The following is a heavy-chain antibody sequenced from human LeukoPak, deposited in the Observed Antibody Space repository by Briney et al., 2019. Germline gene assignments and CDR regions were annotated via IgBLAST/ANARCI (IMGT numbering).Heavy chain of an antibody. D-gene: IGHD6-13*01. CDR3: AANIAAAGNYDY. Sequence: SVKVSCKAPGFTFTSSAMQWVRQARGQRLEWIGWIVVGSGNTNYAQKFQERVTITRDMSTSTAYMELSSLRSEDTAVYYCAANIAAAGNYDYWGQGTLVTVSS. CDR2: IVVGSGNT. V-gene: IGHV1-58*02. CDR1: GFTFTSSA. J-gene: IGHJ4*02.